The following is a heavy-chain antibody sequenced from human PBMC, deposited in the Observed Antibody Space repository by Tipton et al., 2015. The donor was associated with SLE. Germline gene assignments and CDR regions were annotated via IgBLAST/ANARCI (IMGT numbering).Heavy chain of an antibody. D-gene: IGHD1-26*01. V-gene: IGHV4-4*07. CDR1: GSSISNYY. CDR3: VRHDPGSRRGASVDAFDI. CDR2: VHTSGST. J-gene: IGHJ3*02. Sequence: TLSLTCTVSGSSISNYYWGWIRQSAGKGLEWIGRVHTSGSTSYNPSLQSRLTMSLDTSNNQLYLRLSSVTAADTAVYYCVRHDPGSRRGASVDAFDIWGQGTMVTVSS.